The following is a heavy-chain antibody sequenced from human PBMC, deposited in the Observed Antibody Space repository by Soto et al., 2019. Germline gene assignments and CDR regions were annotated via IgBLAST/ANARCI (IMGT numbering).Heavy chain of an antibody. CDR2: ITRDGYNK. CDR3: TKSSGGSSSVGMDY. V-gene: IGHV3-30*04. J-gene: IGHJ4*02. Sequence: XGSLRLSCSVSGVIFKNYALNWVRQAPGKGLEWVASITRDGYNKYYADSVKGRFTISRDNSKNTLSLQMTALRVEDSSVYYCTKSSGGSSSVGMDYWGPGTLVTVSS. CDR1: GVIFKNYA. D-gene: IGHD6-6*01.